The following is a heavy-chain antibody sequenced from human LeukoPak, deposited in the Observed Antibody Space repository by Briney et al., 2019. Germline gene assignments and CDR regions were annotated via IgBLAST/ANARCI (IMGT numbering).Heavy chain of an antibody. CDR1: GGTFSSYA. D-gene: IGHD5-24*01. V-gene: IGHV1-69*05. CDR2: IIPILGTA. Sequence: SVTVSCTASGGTFSSYAISWVRQAPGQGLEWMGGIIPILGTANYAQNFQGRVTMTRDTSTSTVYMELSSLRSEDTAVYYCARGGEMATVPHLYYFDYWGQGTLVTVSS. CDR3: ARGGEMATVPHLYYFDY. J-gene: IGHJ4*02.